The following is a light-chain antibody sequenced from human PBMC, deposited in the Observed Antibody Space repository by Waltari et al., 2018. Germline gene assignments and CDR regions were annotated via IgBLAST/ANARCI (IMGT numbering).Light chain of an antibody. Sequence: QSALTQPASVSGSPGQSITIPCTGTSSDVGGYNYVSWYQQHPGNAPKLMIYEVSKRPSGVSNRFSGSKSGNTASLTISGLQAEDEADYYCSSYTSSSTLVFGTGTKVTVL. CDR2: EVS. CDR1: SSDVGGYNY. V-gene: IGLV2-14*01. CDR3: SSYTSSSTLV. J-gene: IGLJ1*01.